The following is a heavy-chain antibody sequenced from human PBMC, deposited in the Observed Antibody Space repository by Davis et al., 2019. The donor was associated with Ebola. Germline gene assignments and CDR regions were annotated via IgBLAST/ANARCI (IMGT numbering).Heavy chain of an antibody. CDR2: MNPDSGNT. V-gene: IGHV1-8*02. D-gene: IGHD2-15*01. CDR1: GGTFGTYP. CDR3: TRGIARRRSGSWFDP. Sequence: ASVKVSCKASGGTFGTYPISWVRQATGQGLEWMGWMNPDSGNTGYAQKFQGRVTMTRDTSITTAYMELSSLSSDDTAVYYCTRGIARRRSGSWFDPWGQGTPVTVSS. J-gene: IGHJ5*02.